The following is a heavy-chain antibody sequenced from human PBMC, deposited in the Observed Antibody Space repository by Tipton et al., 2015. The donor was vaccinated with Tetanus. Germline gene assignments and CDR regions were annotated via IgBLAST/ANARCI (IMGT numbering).Heavy chain of an antibody. CDR2: IYYSGST. D-gene: IGHD4-17*01. Sequence: TLSLTCTVSGGSITSYYCSWIRQPPGKGLEWIGNIYYSGSTNYNPSLKSRVTISVDTSKKQFSLKLRSVPAADTAVYYCAGVLRGTVNLFEYPGQGTLVSVSS. CDR3: AGVLRGTVNLFEY. J-gene: IGHJ4*02. V-gene: IGHV4-59*07. CDR1: GGSITSYY.